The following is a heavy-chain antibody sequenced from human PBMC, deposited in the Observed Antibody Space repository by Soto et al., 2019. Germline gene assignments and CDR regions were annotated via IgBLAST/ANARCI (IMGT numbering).Heavy chain of an antibody. CDR2: ISSNGGST. Sequence: EVQLVESGGGLVQPGGSLRLSCAASGFTFSSYAMHWVRQAPGKGLEYVSAISSNGGSTYYANSVKGRFTISRDNSKNPLYLQRGSLRAEDMAVYYCARRGLKGGEYQVLMGGLGYYSYYMDVWGKGTTVTVSS. D-gene: IGHD2-2*01. J-gene: IGHJ6*03. V-gene: IGHV3-64*01. CDR3: ARRGLKGGEYQVLMGGLGYYSYYMDV. CDR1: GFTFSSYA.